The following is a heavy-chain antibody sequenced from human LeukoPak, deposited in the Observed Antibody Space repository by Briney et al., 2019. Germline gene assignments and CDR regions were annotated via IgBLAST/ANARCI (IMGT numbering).Heavy chain of an antibody. CDR1: GFTFSDYP. J-gene: IGHJ4*02. V-gene: IGHV3-30-3*01. D-gene: IGHD1-14*01. CDR2: ISYGGGTK. Sequence: PGRSLRLSCAASGFTFSDYPLHWVRQPPGKGLEWVAVISYGGGTKYYTDSVKGRFTISRDNSKNTLYLEMNGLGAEDTAVYYCARDPYRGAPDYFDYWGQGTLVTVSS. CDR3: ARDPYRGAPDYFDY.